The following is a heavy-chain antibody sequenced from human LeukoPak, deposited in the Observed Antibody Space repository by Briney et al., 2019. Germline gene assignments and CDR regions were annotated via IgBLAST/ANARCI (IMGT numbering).Heavy chain of an antibody. J-gene: IGHJ4*02. V-gene: IGHV4-59*08. CDR1: GASITTYY. Sequence: KPSETLSLTCTVSGASITTYYWSWIRQPPGKGLEWIGYIYHSGSTKYNPSLKSRVTISVDTSKNQFSLRLSSVTAADTAVYYCARQLYDSSGYPFDYWGQGTLVTVSA. D-gene: IGHD3-22*01. CDR2: IYHSGST. CDR3: ARQLYDSSGYPFDY.